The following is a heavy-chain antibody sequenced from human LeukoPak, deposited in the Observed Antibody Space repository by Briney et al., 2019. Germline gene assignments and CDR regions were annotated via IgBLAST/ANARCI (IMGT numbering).Heavy chain of an antibody. J-gene: IGHJ3*02. CDR2: IYYSGST. Sequence: PSEILSLTCTVSGGSISSSSYYWGWIRQPPGKGLEWIGSIYYSGSTYYNPSLKSRVTISVDTSKNQFSLKLSSVTAADTAVYYCASPTYYDSSGYTPKDAFDIWGQGTMVTVSS. CDR3: ASPTYYDSSGYTPKDAFDI. CDR1: GGSISSSSYY. V-gene: IGHV4-39*01. D-gene: IGHD3-22*01.